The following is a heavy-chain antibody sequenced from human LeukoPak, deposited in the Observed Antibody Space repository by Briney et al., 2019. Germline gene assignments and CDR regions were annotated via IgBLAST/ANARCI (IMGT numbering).Heavy chain of an antibody. CDR1: GGSISRSSYY. CDR3: ARGDSDWFDP. D-gene: IGHD3-10*01. Sequence: PSETLSLTCTVSGGSISRSSYYWGWIRQPPGKGLEWIGSIYYSGSTYYNPSLKSRVTISVDTSKNQFSLKLSSVTAADTAVYYCARGDSDWFDPWGQGTLVTVSS. J-gene: IGHJ5*02. V-gene: IGHV4-39*01. CDR2: IYYSGST.